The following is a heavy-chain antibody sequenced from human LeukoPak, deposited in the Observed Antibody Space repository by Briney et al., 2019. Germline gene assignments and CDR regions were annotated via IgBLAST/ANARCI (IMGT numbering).Heavy chain of an antibody. Sequence: KPGGSLRLSCVASGFTVSSNYMSWVRQAPGKGLEWVSVIYSGGSTYYADSVKGRFTISRDNSKNTLYLQMNSLRAEDTAVYYCASGSGSYRTPYYYMDVWGTGTTVTVSS. D-gene: IGHD3-10*01. CDR3: ASGSGSYRTPYYYMDV. CDR2: IYSGGST. J-gene: IGHJ6*03. V-gene: IGHV3-53*01. CDR1: GFTVSSNY.